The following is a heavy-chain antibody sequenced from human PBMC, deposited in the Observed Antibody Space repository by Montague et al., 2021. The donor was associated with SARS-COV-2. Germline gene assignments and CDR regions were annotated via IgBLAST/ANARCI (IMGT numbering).Heavy chain of an antibody. Sequence: SLSLSCAASGFTLSDYYMSWIRQAPGKGLEWVSYISSSSSYTNYADSVKGRFTISRDNAKNSLYLQMNSLRAEDTAVYYCARDQPHYDILTGYYKDYYYMDVWGQGTTVTVSS. V-gene: IGHV3-11*06. CDR1: GFTLSDYY. J-gene: IGHJ6*02. CDR3: ARDQPHYDILTGYYKDYYYMDV. CDR2: ISSSSSYT. D-gene: IGHD3-9*01.